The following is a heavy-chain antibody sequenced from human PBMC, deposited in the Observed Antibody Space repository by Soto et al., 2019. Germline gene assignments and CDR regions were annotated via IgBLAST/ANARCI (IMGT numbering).Heavy chain of an antibody. Sequence: EVQLVESGGDSVQPGESLTLSCTTSGFTFSGFAIHWVRQTSGKGLEWLGRIKGKTHNFATAYGASVRGRFTVSRDDSKNTAYLQMSSLKIEDTATYYCSRLGDVERDNRGLDVWGQGTTVVVSS. V-gene: IGHV3-73*02. CDR1: GFTFSGFA. J-gene: IGHJ6*02. CDR2: IKGKTHNFAT. CDR3: SRLGDVERDNRGLDV. D-gene: IGHD1-1*01.